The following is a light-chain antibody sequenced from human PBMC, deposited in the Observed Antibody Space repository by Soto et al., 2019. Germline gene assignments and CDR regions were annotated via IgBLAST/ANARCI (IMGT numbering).Light chain of an antibody. V-gene: IGKV3-15*01. Sequence: EIVMTQSPATLSVSPGERATLSCRASQSVSSNLAGYQQKPGQAPRLLIYGASTRATGIPARFSGSGSGTEFTLTISSLQSEDFAVYYCQQYNKWPWTFGQGTKVEIK. J-gene: IGKJ1*01. CDR2: GAS. CDR1: QSVSSN. CDR3: QQYNKWPWT.